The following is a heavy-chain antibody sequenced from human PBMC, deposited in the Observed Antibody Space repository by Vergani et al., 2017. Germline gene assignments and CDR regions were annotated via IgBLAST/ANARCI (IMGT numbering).Heavy chain of an antibody. CDR1: GGSISSGGYY. Sequence: QVQLQESGPGLVKPSQTLSLTCTVSGGSISSGGYYWSWIRQHPGKGLEWIGYIYYSGSTYYNPSLKSRFTISVATSKNQFSLKLSSVTAADTAVYYCARGGTTEAAKTIWYFDLWGRGTLVTVSS. CDR3: ARGGTTEAAKTIWYFDL. J-gene: IGHJ2*01. V-gene: IGHV4-31*03. D-gene: IGHD1-1*01. CDR2: IYYSGST.